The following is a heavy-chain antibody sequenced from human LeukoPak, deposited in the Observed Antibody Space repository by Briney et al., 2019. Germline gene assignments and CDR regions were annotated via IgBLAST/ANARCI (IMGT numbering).Heavy chain of an antibody. J-gene: IGHJ4*02. V-gene: IGHV4-59*01. Sequence: SETLSLTYTVCAGSISSYYWSWIRQPPGKGLEWIGYIYYSGSTNYNPSLKSRVTISVDTSKNQFSLKLSSVTAADTAVYYCARSSGWSHFDYWGQGTLVTVSS. CDR2: IYYSGST. CDR1: AGSISSYY. D-gene: IGHD6-19*01. CDR3: ARSSGWSHFDY.